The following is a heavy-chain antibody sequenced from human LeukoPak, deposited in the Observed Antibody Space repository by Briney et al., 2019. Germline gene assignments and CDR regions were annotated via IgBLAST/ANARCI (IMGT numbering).Heavy chain of an antibody. D-gene: IGHD3-10*01. CDR1: GVIFRSYA. CDR3: VKDETVSGVNYFAS. V-gene: IGHV3-23*01. Sequence: PGGSLRLSCSASGVIFRSYAMSWVRQSPGKGLEWVSGIIHSGDVAFYVDSVKGGVTISRDNTKGTLYLQMISLRAEDTAMYYCVKDETVSGVNYFASWGQGTLVTVSS. J-gene: IGHJ4*02. CDR2: IIHSGDVA.